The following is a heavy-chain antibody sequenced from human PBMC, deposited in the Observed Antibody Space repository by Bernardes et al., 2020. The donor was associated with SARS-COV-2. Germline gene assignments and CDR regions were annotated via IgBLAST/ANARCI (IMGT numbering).Heavy chain of an antibody. Sequence: GGSLRLSCVGSGFIFTTYSMSWVRQAPGKGLEWLLFISSGGDTIHDADSVKGRFTISRDIAKNKIYLQMNSLRTEDTAVYYCARDFGGNSDYWGQGTLVTVSS. CDR3: ARDFGGNSDY. V-gene: IGHV3-48*04. CDR2: ISSGGDTI. D-gene: IGHD2-15*01. J-gene: IGHJ4*02. CDR1: GFIFTTYS.